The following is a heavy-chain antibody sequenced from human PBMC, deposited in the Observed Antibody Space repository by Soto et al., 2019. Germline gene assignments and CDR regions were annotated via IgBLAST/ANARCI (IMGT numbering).Heavy chain of an antibody. V-gene: IGHV4-28*01. Sequence: QVQLQESGPGLVKPSDTLSLTCAVSGYSISNSNWWGWIRQPPGKGLEWIGYIYYSGSTYYNTSLKSRVTMSLDTSRNQCSLKLSSVTAVDAALYYCARIAPTAAGPHDAFDIWGQGTMVTVSS. CDR3: ARIAPTAAGPHDAFDI. J-gene: IGHJ3*02. D-gene: IGHD6-13*01. CDR2: IYYSGST. CDR1: GYSISNSNW.